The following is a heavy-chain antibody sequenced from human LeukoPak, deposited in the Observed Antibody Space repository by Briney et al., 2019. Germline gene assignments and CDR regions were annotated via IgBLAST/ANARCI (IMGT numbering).Heavy chain of an antibody. D-gene: IGHD3-10*01. CDR3: ARAPITMVLGVIIKPTKNWFDP. J-gene: IGHJ5*02. V-gene: IGHV1-8*01. CDR1: GYTFTSYD. CDR2: TNPNSGNT. Sequence: ASVKVSCKASGYTFTSYDINWVRQATGQGLEWMGWTNPNSGNTGYAQKFQGRVTMTRNTSISTAYMELSSLRSEDTAVYYCARAPITMVLGVIIKPTKNWFDPWGQGTLVTVSS.